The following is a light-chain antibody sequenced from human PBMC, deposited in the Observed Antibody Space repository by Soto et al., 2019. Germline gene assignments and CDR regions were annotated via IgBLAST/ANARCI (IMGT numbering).Light chain of an antibody. Sequence: DIQLTQSPSFLSASVGDRVTITCRASQGISSHLAWYQQKPGKAPKLLIYAASTLQSGVPSRLSGSGSGTEFTLTISSLQPEDFATYYCQQLNSYPITVGQGTRLEIK. CDR3: QQLNSYPIT. CDR2: AAS. V-gene: IGKV1-9*01. J-gene: IGKJ5*01. CDR1: QGISSH.